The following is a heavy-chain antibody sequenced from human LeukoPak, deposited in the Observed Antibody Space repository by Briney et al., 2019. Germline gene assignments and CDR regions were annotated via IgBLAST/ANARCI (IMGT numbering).Heavy chain of an antibody. CDR3: ASGGGLYSPDY. Sequence: GSVKVSCKASGYTFTNYDINWVRQAPGQGLELMGWISAYNGNTNYAQKLQGRVTMTTDASTSTAYMELRSLRSDDTAMYYCASGGGLYSPDYWGQGTLVTVSS. J-gene: IGHJ4*02. V-gene: IGHV1-18*01. CDR1: GYTFTNYD. D-gene: IGHD3-16*01. CDR2: ISAYNGNT.